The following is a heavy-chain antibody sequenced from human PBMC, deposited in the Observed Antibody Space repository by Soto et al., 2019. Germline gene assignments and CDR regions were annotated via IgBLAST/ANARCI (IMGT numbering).Heavy chain of an antibody. CDR1: GYSFTSYW. V-gene: IGHV5-10-1*01. CDR3: ATSAGISSRFYYGMDV. Sequence: PGESLKISCKGSGYSFTSYWISWVRQMPGKGLEWMGRIDPSDSYTNYSPSFQGHVTISADKSISTAYLQWSSLKASDTAMYYCATSAGISSRFYYGMDVWGQGTTVTVSS. D-gene: IGHD6-13*01. CDR2: IDPSDSYT. J-gene: IGHJ6*02.